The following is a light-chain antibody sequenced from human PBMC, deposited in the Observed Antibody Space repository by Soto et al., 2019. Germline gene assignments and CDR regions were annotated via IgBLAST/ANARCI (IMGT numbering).Light chain of an antibody. J-gene: IGLJ2*01. CDR2: EVS. CDR3: SSYTSGSSVV. V-gene: IGLV2-14*01. Sequence: QSALTQPASVFGSPGQSITISCTGTSSDVGGYNYVSWYQQHPGKVPKLMIYEVSNRPSGVSNRFSGSKSGNTASLTISGLQAGDEADYYCSSYTSGSSVVFGGGTQLTVL. CDR1: SSDVGGYNY.